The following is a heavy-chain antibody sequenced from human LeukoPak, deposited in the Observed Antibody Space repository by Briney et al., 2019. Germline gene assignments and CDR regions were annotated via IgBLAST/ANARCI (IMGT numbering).Heavy chain of an antibody. D-gene: IGHD4-17*01. J-gene: IGHJ4*02. CDR1: GFTLSTYA. CDR2: ITTNGGTT. CDR3: VKGPGPTVNFYFDF. V-gene: IGHV3-64D*06. Sequence: GGSLRLSCSASGFTLSTYAMHWVPQAPGKGLEYVSAITTNGGTTYYAESSRGRFAISRDNSKNTLYLQMSSLRPEDTAVYYCVKGPGPTVNFYFDFWGQGTLVTVSS.